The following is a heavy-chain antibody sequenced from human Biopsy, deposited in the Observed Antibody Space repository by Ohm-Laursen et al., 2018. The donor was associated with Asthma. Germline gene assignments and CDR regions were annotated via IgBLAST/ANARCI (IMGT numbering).Heavy chain of an antibody. CDR3: ARAGALIVGATMGY. CDR1: GDILSSFG. V-gene: IGHV1-46*01. CDR2: INPSGGST. J-gene: IGHJ4*02. D-gene: IGHD1-26*01. Sequence: ATVKISCNAHGDILSSFGIKWVRKAPGQGLEWMGIINPSGGSTSYAQKFQGRVTMTRDTSTSTVYMELSSLRSEDTAVYYCARAGALIVGATMGYWGQGTLVTVSA.